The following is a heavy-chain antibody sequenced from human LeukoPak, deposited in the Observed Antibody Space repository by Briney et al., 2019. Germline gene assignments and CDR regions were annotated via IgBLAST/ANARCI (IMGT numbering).Heavy chain of an antibody. CDR1: GFTFISYG. CDR3: ARSDMIVNAFDI. D-gene: IGHD3-22*01. Sequence: GGSLKLSWAASGFTFISYGMHWVRQAPGKGLEWVAVIWYDGSNKYYADSVKGRFTISRDNSKNTLYLQMNSLRAEDTAVYYCARSDMIVNAFDIWGQGTMVTVSS. V-gene: IGHV3-33*01. J-gene: IGHJ3*02. CDR2: IWYDGSNK.